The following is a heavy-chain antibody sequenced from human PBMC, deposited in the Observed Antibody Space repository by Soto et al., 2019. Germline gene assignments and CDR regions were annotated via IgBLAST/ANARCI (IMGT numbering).Heavy chain of an antibody. CDR1: GYTFSRYG. J-gene: IGHJ6*02. V-gene: IGHV1-18*01. Sequence: QGQLVQSGPEVKKPGASVKVSCKASGYTFSRYGISWVRQAPGQGLEWMGWVSGYNGDTKYAQKVQGRVTMTIDTSTYTAYIELRRLTSDDTDIYYCAYTGKPPYYYYGMDVWGQGTTVTVSS. CDR3: AYTGKPPYYYYGMDV. D-gene: IGHD1-26*01. CDR2: VSGYNGDT.